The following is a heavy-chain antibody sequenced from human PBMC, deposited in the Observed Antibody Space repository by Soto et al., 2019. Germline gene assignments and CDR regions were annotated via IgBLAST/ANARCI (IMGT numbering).Heavy chain of an antibody. D-gene: IGHD3-9*01. J-gene: IGHJ4*02. CDR3: ARGVKHDILTGYSFDY. CDR1: GGSISSYY. V-gene: IGHV4-59*01. Sequence: QVQLQESGPGLVKPSETLSLTCTVSGGSISSYYWSWIRQPPGKGLEWIGYIYYSGSTNYNPSLKSRVNISVDTAKNQFSLKLSSVTAADTAVYYCARGVKHDILTGYSFDYWGQGTLVTVSS. CDR2: IYYSGST.